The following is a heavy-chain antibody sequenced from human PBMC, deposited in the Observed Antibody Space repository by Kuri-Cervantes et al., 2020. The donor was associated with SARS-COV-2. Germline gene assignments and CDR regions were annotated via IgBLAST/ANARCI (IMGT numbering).Heavy chain of an antibody. Sequence: GSLRLSCTVSGGSISSSSYYWGWIRQPPGKGLEWIGHMYYSGSINYNPSLKSRVTISVDTSKNQFSLKLSSVTAADTAVYYCAREGSTRDLGIDYWGQGTLVTVSS. CDR1: GGSISSSSYY. CDR2: MYYSGSI. J-gene: IGHJ4*02. V-gene: IGHV4-61*01. CDR3: AREGSTRDLGIDY. D-gene: IGHD2-2*01.